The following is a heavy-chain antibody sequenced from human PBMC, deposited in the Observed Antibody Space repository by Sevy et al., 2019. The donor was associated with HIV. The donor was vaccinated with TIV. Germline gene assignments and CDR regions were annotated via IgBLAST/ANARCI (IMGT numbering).Heavy chain of an antibody. J-gene: IGHJ4*02. V-gene: IGHV3-66*02. CDR2: IYSGGLT. CDR1: GFTVSGHH. D-gene: IGHD3-16*01. CDR3: ASFGLRDVY. Sequence: GGSLRLSCAASGFTVSGHHMSWVRQTPGKGLEWISVIYSGGLTYYANSVKGRFTISSDNSRDTVYLQMSSLRPADTALYFCASFGLRDVYWGQGILVTVSS.